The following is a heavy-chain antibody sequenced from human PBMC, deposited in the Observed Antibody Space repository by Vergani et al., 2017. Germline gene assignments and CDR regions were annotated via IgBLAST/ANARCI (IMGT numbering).Heavy chain of an antibody. CDR2: ITHDVNSN. V-gene: IGHV3-30*03. CDR3: ARDCTLDY. CDR1: GFTYAYA. Sequence: QVRLVESGGGVVQPGKSLRLSCEASGFTYAYAMHGVRQAPGKGLEWVAVITHDVNSNYYFASVKGRFIISRDNSKSTLYLQMNSLKADDAAVYYCARDCTLDYWGQGTLVIVSS. D-gene: IGHD2-8*01. J-gene: IGHJ4*02.